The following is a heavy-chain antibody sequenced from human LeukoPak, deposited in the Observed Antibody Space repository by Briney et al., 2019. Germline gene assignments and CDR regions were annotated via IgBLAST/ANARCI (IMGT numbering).Heavy chain of an antibody. CDR3: ARHAPDIVVVPAAMGGFDY. V-gene: IGHV4-61*02. CDR2: IYTSGST. CDR1: GGSISSGSYY. Sequence: SETLSLTCTVSGGSISSGSYYWSWIRQPAGKGLEWIGRIYTSGSTNYNPSLKSRVTISVDTSKNQFSLKLSSVTAADTAVYYCARHAPDIVVVPAAMGGFDYWGQGTLVTVSS. D-gene: IGHD2-2*01. J-gene: IGHJ4*02.